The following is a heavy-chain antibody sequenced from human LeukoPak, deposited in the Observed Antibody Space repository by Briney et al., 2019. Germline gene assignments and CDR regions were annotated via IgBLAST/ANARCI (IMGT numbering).Heavy chain of an antibody. CDR3: TKGCVLVFYGAGSLFDY. J-gene: IGHJ4*02. CDR1: GFTFSSYA. CDR2: ISGSADRT. Sequence: PGGSLRLSCAASGFTFSSYAMSWVRLAPGKGLEWVSGISGSADRTYYADSVKGRFTIYRDNFQNTLSLQMNSLRAEDTAVYYCTKGCVLVFYGAGSLFDYWGQGTLVTVSS. D-gene: IGHD3-10*01. V-gene: IGHV3-23*01.